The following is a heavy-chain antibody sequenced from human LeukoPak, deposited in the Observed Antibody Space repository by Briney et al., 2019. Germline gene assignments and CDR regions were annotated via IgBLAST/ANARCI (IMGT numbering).Heavy chain of an antibody. CDR1: GFTLSDYL. Sequence: GGSLRLSCATSGFTLSDYLMTWVRHAPGKGLEWVANIKEDGSEKNYVDSVKGPFTISRDNARKSLYLQMTSLRAHDTATEYCXRXXXXRPSEXXXQXILVTVSS. J-gene: IGHJ4*02. D-gene: IGHD6-6*01. CDR2: IKEDGSEK. V-gene: IGHV3-7*01. CDR3: XRXXXXRPSEX.